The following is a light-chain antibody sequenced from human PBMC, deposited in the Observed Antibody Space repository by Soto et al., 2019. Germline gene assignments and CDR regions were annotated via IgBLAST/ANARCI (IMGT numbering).Light chain of an antibody. V-gene: IGKV1-39*01. J-gene: IGKJ1*01. CDR2: AAS. Sequence: IQMTQSASSLSASLGDRVTITCLASQSISSYLNLYHQKRGMAPKLLIYAASSLQSRVTSRFSGSGSGTEFTLTISSLQPDDFATYYCQPYSRYSRPFGQGTKVDIK. CDR3: QPYSRYSRP. CDR1: QSISSY.